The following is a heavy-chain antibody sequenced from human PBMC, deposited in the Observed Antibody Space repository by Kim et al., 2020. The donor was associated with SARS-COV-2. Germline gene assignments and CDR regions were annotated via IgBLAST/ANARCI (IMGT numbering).Heavy chain of an antibody. V-gene: IGHV3-23*01. J-gene: IGHJ4*01. CDR1: GFAFSNYA. D-gene: IGHD2-21*01. CDR3: TNVGVYTNYHYFDY. CDR2: MSGMSGSGVTT. Sequence: GGSLRLSCAASGFAFSNYAMSWVRQAPGKGLEWVSAMSGMSGSGVTTYYADSVKGRFTVSRDNSKNTLNLQMNSLSAEDTAIYYCTNVGVYTNYHYFDYWGQGTLVTVSS.